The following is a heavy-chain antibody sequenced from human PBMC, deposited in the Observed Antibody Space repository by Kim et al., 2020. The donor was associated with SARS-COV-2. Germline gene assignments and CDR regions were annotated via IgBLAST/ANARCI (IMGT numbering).Heavy chain of an antibody. V-gene: IGHV1-8*01. CDR3: ARTYGDLDY. Sequence: ASVKVSCKASRYTFSNYDINWVRQATGQGLEWMGWMNPKSGNTGLAQKFQGRVTMTRDISISTAYMELRSLRSEDTAVYYCARTYGDLDYWGQGTLVTVSS. CDR2: MNPKSGNT. D-gene: IGHD4-17*01. CDR1: RYTFSNYD. J-gene: IGHJ4*02.